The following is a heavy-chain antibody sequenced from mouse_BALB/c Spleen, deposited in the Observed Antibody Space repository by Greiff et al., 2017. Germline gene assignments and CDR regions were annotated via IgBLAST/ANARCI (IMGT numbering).Heavy chain of an antibody. Sequence: EVNVVESGGDLVKPGGSLKLSCAASGFTFSSYGMSWVRQTPDKRLEWVATISSGGSYTYYPDSVKGRFTISRDNAKNTLYLQMSSLKSEDTAMYYCARHPITTVVGGAMDYWGQGTSVTVSS. CDR3: ARHPITTVVGGAMDY. J-gene: IGHJ4*01. CDR2: ISSGGSYT. V-gene: IGHV5-6*01. D-gene: IGHD1-1*01. CDR1: GFTFSSYG.